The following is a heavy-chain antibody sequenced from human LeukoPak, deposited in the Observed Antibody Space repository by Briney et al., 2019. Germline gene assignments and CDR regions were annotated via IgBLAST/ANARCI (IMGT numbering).Heavy chain of an antibody. D-gene: IGHD3-10*01. CDR2: IYSDGSI. V-gene: IGHV3-53*01. Sequence: GESLRLSCVASGLTVSSNCMSWVRQAPGRGLERVSVIYSDGSIYYSDSVRGRFTISRDNSKNTLFLQMNSLRAEDTAVYYCARERIYFGSGGDLRDARLFYYYGLDVWGQGTTVTVSS. CDR3: ARERIYFGSGGDLRDARLFYYYGLDV. CDR1: GLTVSSNC. J-gene: IGHJ6*02.